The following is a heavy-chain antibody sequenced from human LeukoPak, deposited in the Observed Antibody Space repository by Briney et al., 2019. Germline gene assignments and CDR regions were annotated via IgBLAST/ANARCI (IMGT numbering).Heavy chain of an antibody. J-gene: IGHJ4*02. Sequence: ASVTVSCKASGYTFTSYAMHWVRQAPGQGLEWMGIINPSGGSTSYAQKFQGRVTMTRDTSTSTVYMELSSLRSEDTAVYYCARDGERLGETHDYWGQGTLVTVSS. CDR3: ARDGERLGETHDY. CDR2: INPSGGST. D-gene: IGHD3-16*01. V-gene: IGHV1-46*01. CDR1: GYTFTSYA.